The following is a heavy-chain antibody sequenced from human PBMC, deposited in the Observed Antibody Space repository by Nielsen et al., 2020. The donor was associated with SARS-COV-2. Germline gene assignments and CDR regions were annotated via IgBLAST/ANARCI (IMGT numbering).Heavy chain of an antibody. J-gene: IGHJ3*02. CDR3: ASTDYDILTGYSRDAFDI. D-gene: IGHD3-9*01. CDR2: IYPGDSDT. V-gene: IGHV5-51*01. Sequence: GGSLRLSCKGSGYTFTSYWIGWVRQMPGKGLEWMGIIYPGDSDTRYSPSFQGQVTISADKSISTAYLQWSSLKASDTAMYYCASTDYDILTGYSRDAFDIWGQGTMVTVSS. CDR1: GYTFTSYW.